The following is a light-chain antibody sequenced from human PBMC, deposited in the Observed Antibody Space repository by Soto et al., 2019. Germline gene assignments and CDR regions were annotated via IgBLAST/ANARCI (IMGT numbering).Light chain of an antibody. V-gene: IGKV1-5*01. Sequence: DIQMTQSPSTLSASVGDRVTITCRASQRVSAWLAWYQQKPGKAPKLLIYDTSKLESGVPSTFSGSGSGTEFTLSISSLRPDDFATYCCHQSGTFGQGTQLEI. J-gene: IGKJ2*01. CDR1: QRVSAW. CDR3: HQSGT. CDR2: DTS.